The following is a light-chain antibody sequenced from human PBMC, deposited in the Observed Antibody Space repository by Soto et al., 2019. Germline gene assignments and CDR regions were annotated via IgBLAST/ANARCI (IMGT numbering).Light chain of an antibody. CDR2: EVS. V-gene: IGLV2-14*01. Sequence: QSVLTQPASVSGSPGQSITISCTGTTNDVGGYNYVSWYQQHPGKAPKLLIFEVSSRPSGVSNRFSGSKSGNTASLTISALQAEDEADYFCNSYTSSSLYVFGTGTKSPS. CDR1: TNDVGGYNY. J-gene: IGLJ1*01. CDR3: NSYTSSSLYV.